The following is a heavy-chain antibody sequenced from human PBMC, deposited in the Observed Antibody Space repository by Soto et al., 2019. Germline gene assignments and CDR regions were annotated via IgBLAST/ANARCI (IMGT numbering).Heavy chain of an antibody. CDR1: RFMFSSYW. V-gene: IGHV3-21*01. Sequence: GGSLRLSCAASRFMFSSYWMSWVRQAPGKGLEWVSSISSSSYIYYADSVKGRFTISRDNAKNSLYLQMNSLRAEDTAVYYCARLAMATDFDYWGQGTLVTVSS. D-gene: IGHD5-18*01. J-gene: IGHJ4*02. CDR2: ISSSSYI. CDR3: ARLAMATDFDY.